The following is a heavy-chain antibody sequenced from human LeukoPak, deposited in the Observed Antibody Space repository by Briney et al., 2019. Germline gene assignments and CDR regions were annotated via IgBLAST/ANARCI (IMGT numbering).Heavy chain of an antibody. Sequence: GGSLRLSCAASGFTFSSYAMSWVRQAPGKGLKWVSAISDSGGNPYYADSVKGRFTISRDNSKNTLYLQMDSLRAEDTAVYYCAKDMYNWNRAVAFDMWGQGTMVTVSS. D-gene: IGHD1-20*01. V-gene: IGHV3-23*01. CDR1: GFTFSSYA. CDR2: ISDSGGNP. J-gene: IGHJ3*02. CDR3: AKDMYNWNRAVAFDM.